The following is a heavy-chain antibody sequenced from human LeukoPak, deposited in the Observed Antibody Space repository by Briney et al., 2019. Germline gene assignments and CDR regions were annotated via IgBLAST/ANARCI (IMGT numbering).Heavy chain of an antibody. V-gene: IGHV4-38-2*02. CDR1: GYSISSGYY. CDR3: ARDFHPTYSSSWYAAFQH. Sequence: PSETLSLTCTVSGYSISSGYYWGWIRQPPGKGLEWIGSIYHSGSTYYNQSLKSRVTISVDTSKNQFSLKLSSVTAADTAVYYCARDFHPTYSSSWYAAFQHWGQGTLVTVSS. J-gene: IGHJ1*01. CDR2: IYHSGST. D-gene: IGHD6-13*01.